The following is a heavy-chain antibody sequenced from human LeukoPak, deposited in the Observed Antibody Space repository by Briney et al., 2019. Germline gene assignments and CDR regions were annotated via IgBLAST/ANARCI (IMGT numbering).Heavy chain of an antibody. CDR1: GYTFTGYY. J-gene: IGHJ4*02. Sequence: ASVKVSCKASGYTFTGYYMHWVRQAPGQGLEWMGWINPNSGGTNYAQKFQGRVTMTRDTSISTAYMELSRLRSDDTAVYYCARDLHYYDSRREDYWGQGTLVTVSS. V-gene: IGHV1-2*02. CDR3: ARDLHYYDSRREDY. D-gene: IGHD3-22*01. CDR2: INPNSGGT.